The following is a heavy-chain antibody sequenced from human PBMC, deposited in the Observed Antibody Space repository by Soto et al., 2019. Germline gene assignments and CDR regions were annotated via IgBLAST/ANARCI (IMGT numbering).Heavy chain of an antibody. Sequence: GGSLRLSCAASGFTFSSYAMHWVRQAPGKGLEWVAVISYDGSNKYYADSVKRRFTISRDNSRNTLYLQMNSLRAEDTAVYYCAKDPYGSGYYFDGFDNSGQGTMVTVSS. CDR2: ISYDGSNK. CDR1: GFTFSSYA. V-gene: IGHV3-30-3*01. D-gene: IGHD6-19*01. CDR3: AKDPYGSGYYFDGFDN. J-gene: IGHJ3*02.